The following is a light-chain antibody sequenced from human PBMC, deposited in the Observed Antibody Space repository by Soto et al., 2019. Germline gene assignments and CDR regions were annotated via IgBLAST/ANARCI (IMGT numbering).Light chain of an antibody. CDR1: QIHLHITGETF. V-gene: IGKV2D-29*02. J-gene: IGKJ5*01. CDR2: EVS. CDR3: MQSTQLPPT. Sequence: DVVLTQTPRSLSVAPRHPTSISCKSSQIHLHITGETFLFRYLQKPGQSPQRLIYEVSTRVSGVPDRFSGSGSGTDFTLEISRVETDDVGIYYCMQSTQLPPTFGQGTRLEIK.